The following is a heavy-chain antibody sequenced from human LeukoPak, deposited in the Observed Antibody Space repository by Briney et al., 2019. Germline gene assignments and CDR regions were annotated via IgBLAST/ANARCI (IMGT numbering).Heavy chain of an antibody. CDR2: INHSGST. J-gene: IGHJ4*02. V-gene: IGHV4-34*01. CDR1: GGSFSGYY. D-gene: IGHD3-10*01. Sequence: PSETLSLTCAVYGGSFSGYYWSWIRHPPGKGLEWIGEINHSGSTNYNPSLKSRVTISVDTSKNQFSLKLSSVTAADTAVYYCARELWFGEFFDYWGQGALVTVSS. CDR3: ARELWFGEFFDY.